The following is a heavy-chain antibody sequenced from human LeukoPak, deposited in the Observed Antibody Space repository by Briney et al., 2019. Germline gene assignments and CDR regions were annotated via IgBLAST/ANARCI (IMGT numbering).Heavy chain of an antibody. Sequence: PSETLSLTCTVSGGSISSYYWSWIRQPPGKGREWIGYIYYSGSTNYNPSLKSRVTISVDTSRNQFSLKLSSVTAADTAVYYCARDLIVKAPNEPVYYYYGMDVWGQGTTVTVSS. CDR2: IYYSGST. V-gene: IGHV4-59*01. D-gene: IGHD3-16*02. J-gene: IGHJ6*02. CDR1: GGSISSYY. CDR3: ARDLIVKAPNEPVYYYYGMDV.